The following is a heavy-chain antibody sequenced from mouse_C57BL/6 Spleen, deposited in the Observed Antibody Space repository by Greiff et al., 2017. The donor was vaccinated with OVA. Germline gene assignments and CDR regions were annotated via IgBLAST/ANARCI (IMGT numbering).Heavy chain of an antibody. V-gene: IGHV1-50*01. Sequence: VQLQQPGAELVKPGASVKLSCKASAYTFTSYWMQWVKQRPGQGLEWIGEIDPSDSYTNYNQKFKGKATLTVDTSSSTAYMQLSSLTSEDSAVYYCARKDAMDYWGQGTSVTVSS. CDR1: AYTFTSYW. CDR3: ARKDAMDY. J-gene: IGHJ4*01. CDR2: IDPSDSYT.